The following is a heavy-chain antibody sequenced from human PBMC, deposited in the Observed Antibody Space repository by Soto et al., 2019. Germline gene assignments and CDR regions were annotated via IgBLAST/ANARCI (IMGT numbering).Heavy chain of an antibody. CDR1: VGPIISSSYY. Sequence: ESLSLTCTVSVGPIISSSYYWGWIRQPPGKGLEWIGSIYYSGSTYYNPSLKSRVTISVDTSKNQFSLKLSSVTAADTAVYYCARHLGSSPYYYYGMDVWGQGTTVTVSS. D-gene: IGHD1-26*01. J-gene: IGHJ6*02. CDR2: IYYSGST. CDR3: ARHLGSSPYYYYGMDV. V-gene: IGHV4-39*01.